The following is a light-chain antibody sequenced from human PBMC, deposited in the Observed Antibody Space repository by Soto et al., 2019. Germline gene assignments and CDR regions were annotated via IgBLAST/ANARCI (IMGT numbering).Light chain of an antibody. CDR3: QPYGSSRT. J-gene: IGKJ1*01. CDR2: GAS. CDR1: QSVSGSH. Sequence: EGVLTQSPGTLSLSPGERATLSCRASQSVSGSHLAWYQQKFGQAPRLLIYGASNRATGIPDRFSGSGSGTDFTLTISRLEPEDFAVYYCQPYGSSRTFGQGTKVDIK. V-gene: IGKV3-20*01.